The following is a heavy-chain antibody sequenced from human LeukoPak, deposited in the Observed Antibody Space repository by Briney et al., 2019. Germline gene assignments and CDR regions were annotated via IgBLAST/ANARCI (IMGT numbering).Heavy chain of an antibody. CDR3: AHGTGEARTERDGYNDGGFDN. J-gene: IGHJ4*02. D-gene: IGHD5-24*01. CDR2: LYCDNE. Sequence: SGPTLSNPPQPLTLPPTLLGFSLRTTRGEVSWIRQPPRKALEWLPLLYCDNERYSPSLKNRLTIAKDTSENQVVLTMTNMDPVDTDTYYCAHGTGEARTERDGYNDGGFDNWGQGTLVTVSS. V-gene: IGHV2-5*01. CDR1: GFSLRTTRGE.